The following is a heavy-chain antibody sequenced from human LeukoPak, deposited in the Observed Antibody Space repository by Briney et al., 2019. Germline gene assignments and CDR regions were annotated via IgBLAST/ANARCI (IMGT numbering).Heavy chain of an antibody. CDR1: GFTFRSYW. J-gene: IGHJ4*02. V-gene: IGHV3-74*01. CDR3: ARGGEWLPDY. Sequence: GGSLRLSCAVSGFTFRSYWMHWVRQAPGKGLVWVSRIISDGSSDGSSRSYADSVKGRFTISRDNAKNTLYLQMNSLRAEDTAVYYCARGGEWLPDYWGQGTLVTVSS. CDR2: IISDGSSDGSSR. D-gene: IGHD3-3*01.